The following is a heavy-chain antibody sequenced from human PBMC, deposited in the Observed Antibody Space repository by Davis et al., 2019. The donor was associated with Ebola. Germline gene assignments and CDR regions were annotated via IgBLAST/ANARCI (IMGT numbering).Heavy chain of an antibody. D-gene: IGHD6-13*01. CDR1: GYTFTNYH. CDR3: SRGGGVVAPGTAFDF. V-gene: IGHV1-3*01. J-gene: IGHJ3*01. Sequence: AASVKVSCKASGYTFTNYHIHWVRQAPGQRFEWMGWINADNGNTKYSQKFQGRVTFTRDTSATTAYMDLSSLRSEDTAVYYCSRGGGVVAPGTAFDFWGRGTMVTVSS. CDR2: INADNGNT.